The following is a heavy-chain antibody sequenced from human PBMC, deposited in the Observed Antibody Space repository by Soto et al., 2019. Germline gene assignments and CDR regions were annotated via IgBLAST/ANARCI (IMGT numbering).Heavy chain of an antibody. D-gene: IGHD2-21*02. Sequence: QVQLVQSGAEVRKPGSSVEVSCMASGSTFSSYTVNWVRQAPGQGLEWIGRIIPVLGVTHYARRFQGRVTIPADRSRKKAYMELTRLTSEDTAVYYCARRRYCGVDCYNKFYYAMDVWGQGTTVTVSS. V-gene: IGHV1-69*02. CDR3: ARRRYCGVDCYNKFYYAMDV. J-gene: IGHJ6*02. CDR2: IIPVLGVT. CDR1: GSTFSSYT.